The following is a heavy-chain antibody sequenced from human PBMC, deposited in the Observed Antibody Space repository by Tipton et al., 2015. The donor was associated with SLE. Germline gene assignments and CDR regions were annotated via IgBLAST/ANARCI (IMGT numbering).Heavy chain of an antibody. D-gene: IGHD3-10*01. V-gene: IGHV4-59*08. Sequence: LRLSCTVSGGSISSYYWSWIRQPPGKGLEWIGYIYYSGSTNYNPSLKSRVTISVDTSKNQFSLKLSSVTAADTAVYYCARRLDYYGSGGMDVWGQGTTVTVPS. CDR1: GGSISSYY. CDR2: IYYSGST. CDR3: ARRLDYYGSGGMDV. J-gene: IGHJ6*02.